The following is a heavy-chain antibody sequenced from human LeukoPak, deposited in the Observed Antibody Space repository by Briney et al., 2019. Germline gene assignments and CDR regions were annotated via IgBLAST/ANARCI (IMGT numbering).Heavy chain of an antibody. V-gene: IGHV3-48*02. J-gene: IGHJ3*02. CDR2: ISSSSSTL. Sequence: GGSLRLSCAASGFTFSSYSMSWVRQAPGKGPEWVAYISSSSSTLHYADPVKGRFTISRDNAKNSLYLQMNSLRDEDTAVYYCARDGRPFDIWGQGTMVTVSS. CDR1: GFTFSSYS. CDR3: ARDGRPFDI.